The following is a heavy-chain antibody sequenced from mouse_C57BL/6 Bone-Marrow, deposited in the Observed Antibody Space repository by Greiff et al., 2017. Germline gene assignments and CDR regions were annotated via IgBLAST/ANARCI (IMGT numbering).Heavy chain of an antibody. CDR2: IHPSDSDT. J-gene: IGHJ2*01. V-gene: IGHV1-74*01. CDR3: AIDYGNFDY. CDR1: GYSFTSYW. D-gene: IGHD2-1*01. Sequence: QVQLQQPGAELVKPGASVKVSCKASGYSFTSYWMHWVQQRPGQGLEWIGRIHPSDSDTNYNQKFKGKATLTVDKASSTAYMQLRSLTSEDSAVYYSAIDYGNFDYWGQGTTLTVSS.